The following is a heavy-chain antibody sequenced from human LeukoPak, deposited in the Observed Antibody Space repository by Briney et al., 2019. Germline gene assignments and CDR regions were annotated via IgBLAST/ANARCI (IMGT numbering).Heavy chain of an antibody. J-gene: IGHJ4*02. D-gene: IGHD2-15*01. Sequence: SGTLSLTCTVSGGSISSYYWSWIRQPPGKGLEWIGYIYYSGSTNYNPSLKSRVTISVDTSKNQFSLKLSSVTAADTAVYYCARVGCGGGSCYNDYWGQGTLVTVSS. CDR3: ARVGCGGGSCYNDY. CDR2: IYYSGST. V-gene: IGHV4-59*01. CDR1: GGSISSYY.